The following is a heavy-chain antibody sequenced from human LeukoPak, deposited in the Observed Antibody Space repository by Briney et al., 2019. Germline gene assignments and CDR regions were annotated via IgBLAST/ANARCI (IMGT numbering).Heavy chain of an antibody. V-gene: IGHV1-24*01. Sequence: SVKVSCKVSGYTLTELSMHWVRQAPGKGLEWMGGFHPEDGETVYAQKFQGRVTMTEDTSTDTAYMELSSLRSEDTAVYYCAAGKIYCSTTSCSDDSWGQGTLVTVSS. CDR2: FHPEDGET. CDR3: AAGKIYCSTTSCSDDS. J-gene: IGHJ4*02. CDR1: GYTLTELS. D-gene: IGHD2-2*01.